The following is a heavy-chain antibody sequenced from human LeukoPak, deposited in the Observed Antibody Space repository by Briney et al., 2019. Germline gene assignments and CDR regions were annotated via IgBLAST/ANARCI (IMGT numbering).Heavy chain of an antibody. J-gene: IGHJ3*02. CDR1: GSSLSGYY. Sequence: SETLSLTCAVSGSSLSGYYWSWLRQSPGKGLEWIGEINHGGFTNYNPSLKSRVTISVDTSRNQIALRLSSLTAADTAVYFCARSHLWPSGTFDIWGQGTVVAVSS. CDR3: ARSHLWPSGTFDI. CDR2: INHGGFT. D-gene: IGHD5-18*01. V-gene: IGHV4-34*01.